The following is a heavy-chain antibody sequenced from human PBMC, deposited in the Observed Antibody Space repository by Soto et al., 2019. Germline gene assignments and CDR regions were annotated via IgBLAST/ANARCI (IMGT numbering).Heavy chain of an antibody. V-gene: IGHV3-66*04. Sequence: PGGSLRLSCAASGFTVSSNYMSWVRQAPGKGLEWVSVIYSGGSTYYADSVKGRFTISRDNSKNTLYLQMNSLRAEDTAVYYCAKRTQSENYDILTGYQEAYYYYGMDVWGQGTTVTVSS. CDR2: IYSGGST. CDR3: AKRTQSENYDILTGYQEAYYYYGMDV. CDR1: GFTVSSNY. J-gene: IGHJ6*02. D-gene: IGHD3-9*01.